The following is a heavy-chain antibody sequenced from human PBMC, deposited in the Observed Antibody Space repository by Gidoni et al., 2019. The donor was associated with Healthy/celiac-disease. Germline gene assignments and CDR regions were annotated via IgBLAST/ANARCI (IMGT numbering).Heavy chain of an antibody. CDR1: GCYISSDY. D-gene: IGHD6-13*01. Sequence: QVQLQESGTGLVQPSETLSRTCNGYGCYISSDYWSLIRPPPGKGLEWVGYIYYSGSTNYNPSLKSRVTISADTSKNQFSLKLSSVTSADTAVYYCASRASSSWYWDYYYGMDVWGQGTTVTVSS. CDR2: IYYSGST. V-gene: IGHV4-59*01. CDR3: ASRASSSWYWDYYYGMDV. J-gene: IGHJ6*02.